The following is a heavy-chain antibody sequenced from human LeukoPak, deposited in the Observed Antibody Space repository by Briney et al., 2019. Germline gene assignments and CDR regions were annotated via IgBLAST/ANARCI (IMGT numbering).Heavy chain of an antibody. CDR2: IYYSGST. Sequence: PSETLSLTCSVSGGSISSGTYYWSWIRQPPGKGLEWIGYIYYSGSTNYNPSLKSRVTISVDTSKNQFSLKLSSVTAADTAVYYCTRVPSGSYYRGNYFDYWGQGTLVTVSS. CDR3: TRVPSGSYYRGNYFDY. CDR1: GGSISSGTYY. J-gene: IGHJ4*02. V-gene: IGHV4-61*01. D-gene: IGHD1-26*01.